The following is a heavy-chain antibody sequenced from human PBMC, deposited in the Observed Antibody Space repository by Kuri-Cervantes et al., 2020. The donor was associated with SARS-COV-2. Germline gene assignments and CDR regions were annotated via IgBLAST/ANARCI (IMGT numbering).Heavy chain of an antibody. CDR1: GYTFTGYY. J-gene: IGHJ3*02. Sequence: ASVKVSCKASGYTFTGYYMHWVRQAPGQGLEWMGWINPNSGGTNYAQKFQGRVTMTRDTSISTAYMELSRLRSDDTAVYYCARDRSDHRDAFDTWGQGTMVTVSS. V-gene: IGHV1-2*02. CDR3: ARDRSDHRDAFDT. D-gene: IGHD1-14*01. CDR2: INPNSGGT.